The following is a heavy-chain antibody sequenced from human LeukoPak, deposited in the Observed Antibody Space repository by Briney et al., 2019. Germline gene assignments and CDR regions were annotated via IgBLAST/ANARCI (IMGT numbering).Heavy chain of an antibody. CDR1: GYTFTRYA. J-gene: IGHJ4*02. V-gene: IGHV1-3*01. D-gene: IGHD3-10*01. CDR2: INAGNGNT. Sequence: ASVRVSRKASGYTFTRYAMHWVRQAPGQRLEWMGWINAGNGNTKYSQKFQGRVTFTRDTSASTAYMELSSLRSEDTAVYYCGTPPDRLLWFGEPPVYWGQGTLVTVSS. CDR3: GTPPDRLLWFGEPPVY.